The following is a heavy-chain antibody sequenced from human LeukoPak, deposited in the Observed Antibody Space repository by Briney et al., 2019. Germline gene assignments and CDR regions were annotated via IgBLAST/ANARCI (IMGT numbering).Heavy chain of an antibody. D-gene: IGHD3-22*01. CDR2: VYPGDSDT. CDR3: AKYDSSGYIDY. V-gene: IGHV5-51*01. Sequence: GESLKISCKGSGYSFSDYWIAWVRQMPGKGLEWMGIVYPGDSDTTYSPSLQGQVTFSADKSIKTAYLQWTVLRASDTAMYYFAKYDSSGYIDYLGQGTLVTVSS. CDR1: GYSFSDYW. J-gene: IGHJ4*02.